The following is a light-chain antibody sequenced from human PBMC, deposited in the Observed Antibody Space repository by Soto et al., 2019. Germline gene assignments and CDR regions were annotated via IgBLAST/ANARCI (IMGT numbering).Light chain of an antibody. CDR2: GAS. V-gene: IGKV3-20*01. CDR1: QSVSSSY. CDR3: LQHSDYPFT. Sequence: EIVLTQSPGTLSLSPGERATLSCRASQSVSSSYLAWYQQKPGQAPRLLIYGASSRATGIPDRFSGSGSGTDFTLTISRLEPEDFAVYYCLQHSDYPFTFGQGTKLDI. J-gene: IGKJ2*01.